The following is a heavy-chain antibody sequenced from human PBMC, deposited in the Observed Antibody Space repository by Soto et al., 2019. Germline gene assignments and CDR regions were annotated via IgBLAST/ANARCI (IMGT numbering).Heavy chain of an antibody. D-gene: IGHD4-17*01. CDR2: IHPGDSDT. CDR1: GYTFTGYY. CDR3: TLSYGDSYYYYTGMDV. J-gene: IGHJ6*02. Sequence: KVSCKASGYTFTGYYMHWVRQIPGKGLEWMGIIHPGDSDTRYSPSFQGQVTISADKSISTAYLQWSSLKASDTAMYYCTLSYGDSYYYYTGMDVWGQGTTGTVSS. V-gene: IGHV5-51*01.